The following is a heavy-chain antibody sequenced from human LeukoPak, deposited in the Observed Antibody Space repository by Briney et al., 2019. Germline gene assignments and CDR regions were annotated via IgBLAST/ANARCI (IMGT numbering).Heavy chain of an antibody. CDR2: ISYSGSPI. J-gene: IGHJ4*02. Sequence: KPGGSLRLSCGASGFRFSDYYMAWIRQAPGKGLEWISYISYSGSPIDYADSMKGRFTISRDNAKNSLYLQMDSLRVEDTAVYYCARGLYGYDYWGQGTLVTVSS. D-gene: IGHD3-16*01. CDR3: ARGLYGYDY. CDR1: GFRFSDYY. V-gene: IGHV3-11*04.